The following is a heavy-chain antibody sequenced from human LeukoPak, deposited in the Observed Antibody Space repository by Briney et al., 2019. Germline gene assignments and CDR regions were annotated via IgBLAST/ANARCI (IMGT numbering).Heavy chain of an antibody. CDR2: ISYDGSNK. D-gene: IGHD2-15*01. V-gene: IGHV3-30*18. CDR3: AKGLVVVAASDYFDY. CDR1: GFTFSSYG. Sequence: PGGSLRLSCAASGFTFSSYGMHWVRQAPGKGLEWVAVISYDGSNKYYADSVKGRFTISRDNSKNTLYLQMNSLRVEDTAVYYCAKGLVVVAASDYFDYWGQGTLVTVSS. J-gene: IGHJ4*02.